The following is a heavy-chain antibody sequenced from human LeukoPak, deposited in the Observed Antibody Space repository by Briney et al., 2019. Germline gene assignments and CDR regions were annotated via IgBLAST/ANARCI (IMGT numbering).Heavy chain of an antibody. Sequence: ASVKDSCKASGYTFTGYYMHWVRQAPGQGLEWMGWINPNSGGTNYAQKFQGRVTMTRDTSISTAYMELSRLRSDDTAVYYCARGTYDFWSGYYVYFDYWGQGTLVTVSS. CDR3: ARGTYDFWSGYYVYFDY. CDR1: GYTFTGYY. V-gene: IGHV1-2*02. J-gene: IGHJ4*02. CDR2: INPNSGGT. D-gene: IGHD3-3*01.